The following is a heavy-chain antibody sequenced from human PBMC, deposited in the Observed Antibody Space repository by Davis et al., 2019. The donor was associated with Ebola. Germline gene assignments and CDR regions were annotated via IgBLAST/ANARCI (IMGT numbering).Heavy chain of an antibody. V-gene: IGHV3-7*03. D-gene: IGHD3-22*01. CDR3: AKDRGDLRITMIVVVNYYFDY. Sequence: GESLKISCAASGFTFSSYWMSWVRQAPGKGLEWVANIKQDGSEKYYVDSVKGRFTISRDNSKNTLYLQMNSLRAEDTAVYYCAKDRGDLRITMIVVVNYYFDYWGQGTLVTVSS. CDR2: IKQDGSEK. J-gene: IGHJ4*02. CDR1: GFTFSSYW.